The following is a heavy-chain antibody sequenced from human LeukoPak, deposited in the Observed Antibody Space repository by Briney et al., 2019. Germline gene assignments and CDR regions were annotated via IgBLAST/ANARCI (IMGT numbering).Heavy chain of an antibody. D-gene: IGHD6-6*01. V-gene: IGHV4-31*03. J-gene: IGHJ5*02. CDR3: ARGLWVAAHPFDP. CDR2: IYYSGST. CDR1: GGSISSGGYY. Sequence: PSETLSLTCTVSGGSISSGGYYWSWIRQHPGKGLEWIGYIYYSGSTYYNPSLKSRVTISVDTSKNQFSLKLSSVTAADTAVYYCARGLWVAAHPFDPWGQGTLVTVSS.